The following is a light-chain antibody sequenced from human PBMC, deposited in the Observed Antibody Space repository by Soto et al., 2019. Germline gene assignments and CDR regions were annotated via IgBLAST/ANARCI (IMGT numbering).Light chain of an antibody. Sequence: EIVMTQSPATLSESPGERATLSCRASQSISSNLAWFQQKPGQAPRLLLYGASTRATGIPGRFSGSGSGTDFTLTISSLQSEDFAVYYCQQHNYWPSFGQGTKLEIK. CDR3: QQHNYWPS. CDR1: QSISSN. CDR2: GAS. V-gene: IGKV3-15*01. J-gene: IGKJ2*01.